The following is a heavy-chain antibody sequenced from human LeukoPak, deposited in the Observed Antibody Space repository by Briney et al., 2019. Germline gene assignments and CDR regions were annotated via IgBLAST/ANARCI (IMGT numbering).Heavy chain of an antibody. CDR2: IAGSDTTT. D-gene: IGHD3-22*01. V-gene: IGHV3-48*03. Sequence: GGSLRLSCLASGFAFSAYEMNWVRQAPGKGLEWVLYIAGSDTTTYYADSVKGRFTIFRDNAKNSLYLQMNSLRAEDTALYYCTTLGYHLDSWGQGTLVTVSS. J-gene: IGHJ4*02. CDR3: TTLGYHLDS. CDR1: GFAFSAYE.